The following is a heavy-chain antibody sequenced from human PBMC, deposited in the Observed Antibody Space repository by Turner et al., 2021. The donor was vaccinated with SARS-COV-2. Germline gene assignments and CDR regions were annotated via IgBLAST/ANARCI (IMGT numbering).Heavy chain of an antibody. J-gene: IGHJ4*02. CDR3: ARRGRASRFSFDY. V-gene: IGHV4-39*01. Sequence: QLQLQESGPGLVKPSETLSLTCTVSGGSVSSSDHYWDWIRQPPGKGLDWIGSIHYIWTTYYNPSLKSRVTISVDTSKNQFSLNLTSVTAADTAVYFCARRGRASRFSFDYWGQGRLLTVSS. CDR2: IHYIWTT. D-gene: IGHD1-26*01. CDR1: GGSVSSSDHY.